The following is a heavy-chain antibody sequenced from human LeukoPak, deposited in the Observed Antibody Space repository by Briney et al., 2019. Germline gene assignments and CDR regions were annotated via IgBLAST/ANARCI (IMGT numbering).Heavy chain of an antibody. J-gene: IGHJ3*02. CDR2: INPNSGGT. CDR3: ARRSQRLVAATRGAFDI. D-gene: IGHD2-15*01. CDR1: GYTFTGYY. V-gene: IGHV1-2*02. Sequence: GASVKVSCKASGYTFTGYYMHWVRQAPGQGLEWMGWINPNSGGTNYAQKFQGRVTMTRDTSISTAYMELSRLRSDDTAVYYCARRSQRLVAATRGAFDIWGQGTMLTVSS.